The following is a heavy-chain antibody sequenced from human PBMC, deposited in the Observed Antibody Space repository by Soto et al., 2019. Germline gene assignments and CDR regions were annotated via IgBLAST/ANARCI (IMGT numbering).Heavy chain of an antibody. V-gene: IGHV3-11*04. Sequence: GSLRLSCAASGFTFGDFYMSWLRQAPGKGLEWVSYISRSGSNIYYADSVKGRFTISRDNAKNSLYLQMNSLRAEDTAVYYCARYDSSGYYWPYYYYGMDVWGQGTTVTVSS. D-gene: IGHD3-22*01. CDR1: GFTFGDFY. J-gene: IGHJ6*02. CDR3: ARYDSSGYYWPYYYYGMDV. CDR2: ISRSGSNI.